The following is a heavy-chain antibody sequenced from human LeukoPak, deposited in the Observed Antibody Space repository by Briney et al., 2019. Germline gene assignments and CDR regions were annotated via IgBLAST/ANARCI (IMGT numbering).Heavy chain of an antibody. V-gene: IGHV3-30*02. CDR1: GFTFSSYG. CDR3: AKGATLYSRGGPGY. Sequence: GGSLRLSCAASGFTFSSYGMHWVRQAPGKGLEWVAFIRYDGSNKYYADSVKGRFAISRDDSKNTLNLQMTSLRAEDTAVYYCAKGATLYSRGGPGYWGQGTLVTVSS. J-gene: IGHJ4*02. CDR2: IRYDGSNK. D-gene: IGHD1-26*01.